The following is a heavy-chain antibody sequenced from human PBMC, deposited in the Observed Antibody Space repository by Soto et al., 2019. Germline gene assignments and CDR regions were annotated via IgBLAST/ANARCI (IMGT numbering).Heavy chain of an antibody. CDR3: AIGLNFGYFDWLCPLAY. CDR1: GFTFSSYS. J-gene: IGHJ4*02. D-gene: IGHD3-9*01. Sequence: GGSLRLSCAASGFTFSSYSMSWVRQAPGKGLEWVSIISSSVSIKYYANSVKGRFTISRDNAKNSLYLQMNSLRAEDTVVYYCAIGLNFGYFDWLCPLAYWGQGTLVTVSS. CDR2: ISSSVSIK. V-gene: IGHV3-48*04.